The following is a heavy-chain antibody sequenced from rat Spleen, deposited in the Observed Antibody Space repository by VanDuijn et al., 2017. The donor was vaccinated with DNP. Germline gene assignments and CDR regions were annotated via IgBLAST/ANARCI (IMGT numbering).Heavy chain of an antibody. D-gene: IGHD1-10*01. CDR1: GFIFSNYW. V-gene: IGHV5-31*01. Sequence: EVQLVESGGGLVQPGRSMKLSCAASGFIFSNYWMTWIRQAPGKGLEWVASITNTGDGSYYSDSVKGRFSISRDNTKSTLYLQMNSLRSEDTATYYCTRGEQPHWFGYWGQGTLVTVSS. CDR3: TRGEQPHWFGY. J-gene: IGHJ3*01. CDR2: ITNTGDGS.